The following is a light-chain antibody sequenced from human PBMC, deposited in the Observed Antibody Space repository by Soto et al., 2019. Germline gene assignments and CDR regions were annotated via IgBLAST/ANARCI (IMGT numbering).Light chain of an antibody. CDR2: AAS. J-gene: IGKJ1*01. Sequence: DIQMTQSPSSVSASVGDRVTITCPASQDISNYVAWYQQKPGKVPKLLIYAASTLQSGVPSRFSGSGSGTDFTLTIRRLEPEDFAVYYCQQYGSSYPWTFGQGTKVDI. CDR3: QQYGSSYPWT. V-gene: IGKV1-27*01. CDR1: QDISNY.